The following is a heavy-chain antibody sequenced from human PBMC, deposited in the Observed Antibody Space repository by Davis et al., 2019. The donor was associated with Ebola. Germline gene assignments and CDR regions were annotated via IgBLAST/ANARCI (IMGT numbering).Heavy chain of an antibody. CDR3: TTSLPYGDYADY. Sequence: LSLTCAASGFTFSGSAMHWVRQASGKGLEWVGRIRSKANSYATAYAASVKGRFTISRDDSKNTAYLQMNSLKTEDTAVYYCTTSLPYGDYADYWGQGTLVTVSS. V-gene: IGHV3-73*01. CDR1: GFTFSGSA. J-gene: IGHJ4*02. CDR2: IRSKANSYAT. D-gene: IGHD4-17*01.